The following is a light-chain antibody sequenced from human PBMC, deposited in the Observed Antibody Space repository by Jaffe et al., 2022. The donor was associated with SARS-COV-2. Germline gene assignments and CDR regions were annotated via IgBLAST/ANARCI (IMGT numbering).Light chain of an antibody. CDR1: QNIRSD. Sequence: EIVMTQSPATLSVSPGERVTVSCRASQNIRSDLAWYQQKPGQAPRLLIHDASTRATGIPAKFSGSGSGTEFTLSISSLQSEDLAVYYCQQYNDWPTFGQGTKVDIK. V-gene: IGKV3-15*01. J-gene: IGKJ2*01. CDR2: DAS. CDR3: QQYNDWPT.